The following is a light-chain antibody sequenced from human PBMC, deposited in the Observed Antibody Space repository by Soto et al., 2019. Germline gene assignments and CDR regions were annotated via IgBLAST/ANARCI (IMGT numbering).Light chain of an antibody. V-gene: IGLV2-14*01. CDR1: SSDIGADDF. CDR3: SSYRKTTLPHVV. CDR2: EVT. J-gene: IGLJ2*01. Sequence: QSALTQPASVSGSPGQSITISCTGTSSDIGADDFVSWYQHHPDKTPKRIIFEVTYRPTGISHRFSASKSGNTASLTISGLEAEDDAFYDCSSYRKTTLPHVVFCGGTKLTVL.